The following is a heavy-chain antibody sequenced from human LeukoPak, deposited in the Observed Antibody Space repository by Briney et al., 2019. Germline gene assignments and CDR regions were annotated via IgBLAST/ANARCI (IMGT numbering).Heavy chain of an antibody. Sequence: SETLSLTCVVYGGSFSGYYWSWIRQHPGKGLEWIGYIYYSGSTYYNPSLKSRVTISVDTSKNQFSLKLSSVTAADTAVYYCARDLNGSGAFDIWGQGTMVTVSS. D-gene: IGHD3-10*01. V-gene: IGHV4-31*02. CDR2: IYYSGST. CDR1: GGSFSGYY. CDR3: ARDLNGSGAFDI. J-gene: IGHJ3*02.